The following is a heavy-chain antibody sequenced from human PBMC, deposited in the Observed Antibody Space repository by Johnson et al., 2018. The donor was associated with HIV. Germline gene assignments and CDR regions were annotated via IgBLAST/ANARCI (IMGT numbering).Heavy chain of an antibody. CDR2: ISGSGGST. D-gene: IGHD3-22*01. V-gene: IGHV3-23*04. CDR1: GFTFSSYA. J-gene: IGHJ3*02. CDR3: ARGENYYDSSGYWDDAFDI. Sequence: VQLVESGGGVVQPGRSLRLSCAASGFTFSSYAMSWVRQAPGKGLEWVSAISGSGGSTYYADSVKGRFTISRDNSKNTLYLQMNSLRAEDKAVYYCARGENYYDSSGYWDDAFDIWGQGTMVTVSS.